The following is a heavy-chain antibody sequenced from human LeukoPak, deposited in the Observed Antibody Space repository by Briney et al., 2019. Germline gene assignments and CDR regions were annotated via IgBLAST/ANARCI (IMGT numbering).Heavy chain of an antibody. J-gene: IGHJ5*02. CDR2: ILGRGGST. Sequence: QAGGSLRLSCAASGFTFSSYAMAPVRQAPGKGLEWVSHILGRGGSTYHAASVKGRFTISRDNSKNTLYLKMNSLRPEDTAVYYCAKVNYDYGDPVGWFDPWGQGSLVTVSS. D-gene: IGHD4-17*01. V-gene: IGHV3-23*01. CDR1: GFTFSSYA. CDR3: AKVNYDYGDPVGWFDP.